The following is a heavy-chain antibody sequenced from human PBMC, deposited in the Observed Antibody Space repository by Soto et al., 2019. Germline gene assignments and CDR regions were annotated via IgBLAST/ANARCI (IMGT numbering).Heavy chain of an antibody. Sequence: PSQTLSLTCAISGDSVSSNSAAWNWIRQSPSRGLEWLGRTYYRSKWYNDYAVSVKSRITINPDTSKNQFSLQLNSVTPEDTAVYYCARDFRRDFDWLLPYYYYGMDVWGQGTTVTVSS. D-gene: IGHD3-9*01. J-gene: IGHJ6*02. CDR2: TYYRSKWYN. CDR3: ARDFRRDFDWLLPYYYYGMDV. CDR1: GDSVSSNSAA. V-gene: IGHV6-1*01.